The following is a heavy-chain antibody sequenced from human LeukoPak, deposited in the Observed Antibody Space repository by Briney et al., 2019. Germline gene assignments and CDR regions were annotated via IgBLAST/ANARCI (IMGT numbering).Heavy chain of an antibody. D-gene: IGHD6-13*01. CDR3: ARQRAAAAQTHFDY. V-gene: IGHV3-21*01. CDR2: ISSSSSYI. Sequence: PGGSLRLSCAASGFTFSSYSMKWVRQTPGKGLEWVSFISSSSSYIYYADSVRGRFTISRDNAKNSLYLQMNSLRAEDTAVYYCARQRAAAAQTHFDYWGQGALVTVSS. CDR1: GFTFSSYS. J-gene: IGHJ4*02.